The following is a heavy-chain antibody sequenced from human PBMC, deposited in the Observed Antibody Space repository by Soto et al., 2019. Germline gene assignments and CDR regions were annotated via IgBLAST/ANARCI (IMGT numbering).Heavy chain of an antibody. J-gene: IGHJ6*02. CDR2: INPNSGGT. CDR3: ARDRHSIAVAGTPRYGMDV. Sequence: ASVKVSCKASGYTFTGYYMHWVRQAPGQGLEWMGWINPNSGGTNYAQKFQGWVTMTRDTSISTAYMELSRLRSDDTAVYYCARDRHSIAVAGTPRYGMDVWGQGTTVTVSS. D-gene: IGHD6-19*01. V-gene: IGHV1-2*04. CDR1: GYTFTGYY.